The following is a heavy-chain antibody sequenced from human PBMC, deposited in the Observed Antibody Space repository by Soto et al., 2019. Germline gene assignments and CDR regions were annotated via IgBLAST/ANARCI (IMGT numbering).Heavy chain of an antibody. CDR2: ISSSSSTI. CDR1: GFTFSSYS. D-gene: IGHD3-22*01. V-gene: IGHV3-48*02. CDR3: ARDWDYYDSSGYYTPHFDY. J-gene: IGHJ4*02. Sequence: PGGSLRLSCAASGFTFSSYSTNWVRQAPGKGLEWVSYISSSSSTIYYADSVKGRFTISRDNAKNSLYLQMNSLRDEDTAVYYCARDWDYYDSSGYYTPHFDYWGQGTLVTVSS.